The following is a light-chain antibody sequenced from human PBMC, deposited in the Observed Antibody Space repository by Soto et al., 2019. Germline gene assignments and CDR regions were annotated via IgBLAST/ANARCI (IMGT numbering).Light chain of an antibody. CDR3: QQYNNWPRS. Sequence: ETVMTQSAATLSVSPGERATLSCRASQSVGSNLVWYQQKPGQAPRLLIYGASTRVTGIPARFSGSGSGTEFTLTISSLQSEDFAVYYCQQYNNWPRSFGQGTKVEIK. J-gene: IGKJ1*01. CDR2: GAS. CDR1: QSVGSN. V-gene: IGKV3-15*01.